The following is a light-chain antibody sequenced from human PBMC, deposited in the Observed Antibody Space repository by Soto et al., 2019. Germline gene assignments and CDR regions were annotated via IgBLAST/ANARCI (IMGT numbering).Light chain of an antibody. V-gene: IGKV3-11*01. Sequence: EIVLTQSPDTLSLSPGERATLSCRASQSVSSSLAWYQQKPGQAPRLLIYDASNRATGIPARFSGSGSGTDFTLTISSLEPEDFAVYYCQQRSNWPPYTFGQGTKLEIK. CDR3: QQRSNWPPYT. CDR1: QSVSSS. J-gene: IGKJ2*01. CDR2: DAS.